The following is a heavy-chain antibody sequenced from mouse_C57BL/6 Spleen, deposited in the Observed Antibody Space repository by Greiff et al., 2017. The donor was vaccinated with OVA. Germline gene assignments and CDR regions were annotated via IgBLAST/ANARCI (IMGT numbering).Heavy chain of an antibody. J-gene: IGHJ4*01. D-gene: IGHD2-3*01. CDR2: IYPSDSAT. CDR3: ARCDGYPYYAMDY. CDR1: GYTFTSYW. Sequence: VQLQQPGAELVRPGSSVKLSCKASGYTFTSYWMDWVQQRPGQGLEWIGNIYPSDSATHYNQKFKDKATLTVDKSSSTAYMQLSSLTSEDSAVYYCARCDGYPYYAMDYWGQGTSVTVSS. V-gene: IGHV1-61*01.